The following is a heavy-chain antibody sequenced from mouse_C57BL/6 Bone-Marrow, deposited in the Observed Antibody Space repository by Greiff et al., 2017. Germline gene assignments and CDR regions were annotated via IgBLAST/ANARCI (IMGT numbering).Heavy chain of an antibody. J-gene: IGHJ4*01. CDR2: ISSGSSTI. D-gene: IGHD1-1*01. Sequence: EVQGVESGGGLVKPGGSLKLSCAASGFTFSDYGMHWVRQAPEKGLEWVAYISSGSSTIYYADTVKGRFTISRDNAKNTLFLQMTSLRSEDTAMYYCARCAYYYGSSDAMDYWGQGTSVTVSS. CDR3: ARCAYYYGSSDAMDY. CDR1: GFTFSDYG. V-gene: IGHV5-17*01.